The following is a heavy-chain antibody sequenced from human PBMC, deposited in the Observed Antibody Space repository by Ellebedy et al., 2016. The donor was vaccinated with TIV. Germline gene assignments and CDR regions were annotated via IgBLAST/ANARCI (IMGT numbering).Heavy chain of an antibody. Sequence: SETLSLXCAISGDSVSSNSAAWNWIRQSPSRGLEWLGRTYYRSKWYNDYAVSVKSRITINPDTSKNQFSLQLNSVTPEDTAVYYCARDGTYCGGDCYFTNAFDIWGQGTMVTVSS. CDR3: ARDGTYCGGDCYFTNAFDI. CDR2: TYYRSKWYN. V-gene: IGHV6-1*01. D-gene: IGHD2-21*01. CDR1: GDSVSSNSAA. J-gene: IGHJ3*02.